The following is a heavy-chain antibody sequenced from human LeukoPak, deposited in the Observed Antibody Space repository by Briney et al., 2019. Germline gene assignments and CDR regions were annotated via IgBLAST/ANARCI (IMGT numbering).Heavy chain of an antibody. CDR3: AKDPRKLWPYYLDY. CDR1: GFTFSSYG. D-gene: IGHD5-18*01. J-gene: IGHJ4*02. CDR2: IRYDGSNK. V-gene: IGHV3-30*02. Sequence: PGGSLRLSCAASGFTFSSYGMHWVRQAPGKGLEWVAFIRYDGSNKYYADSVKGRFTISRDNSKNTLYLQMNSLRAEDTAVYYCAKDPRKLWPYYLDYWGQGTLVTVSS.